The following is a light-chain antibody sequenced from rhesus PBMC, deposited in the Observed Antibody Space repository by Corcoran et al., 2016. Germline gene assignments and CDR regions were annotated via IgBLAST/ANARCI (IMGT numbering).Light chain of an antibody. CDR3: YQHSSGGT. J-gene: IGKJ1*01. Sequence: QVLLTQSPATLSLSPGESATLSCRASHSVSNHLAWYHPKPGQAPRLLIFGASSRAIGIPARFSCRGSWTGFTLTISSLDPEDVGVYYCYQHSSGGTFGQGTKVEIK. CDR2: GAS. CDR1: HSVSNH. V-gene: IGKV3-10*01.